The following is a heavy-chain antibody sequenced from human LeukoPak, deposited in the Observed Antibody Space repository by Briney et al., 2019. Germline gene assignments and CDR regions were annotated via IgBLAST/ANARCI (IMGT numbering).Heavy chain of an antibody. Sequence: PSGTLSLTCAVSGVSISSTSWWSWVRQPPGKGLEWIGEIYHSGNTKYNPSLKSRVTISVDKSKNEFSLKLRSVTAADTAVYYCARQIVRYYDYWGQGTLVTVSS. V-gene: IGHV4-4*02. J-gene: IGHJ4*02. D-gene: IGHD3-9*01. CDR1: GVSISSTSW. CDR2: IYHSGNT. CDR3: ARQIVRYYDY.